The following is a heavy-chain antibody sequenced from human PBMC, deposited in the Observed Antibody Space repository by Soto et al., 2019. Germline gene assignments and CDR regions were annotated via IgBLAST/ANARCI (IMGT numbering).Heavy chain of an antibody. CDR3: ANGGYSYGSPKPEYFQH. CDR1: GFTFSGYA. J-gene: IGHJ1*01. V-gene: IGHV3-23*01. CDR2: ISGSGGST. Sequence: QPGGSLRLSCAASGFTFSGYAMSWVRQAPGKGLEWVSAISGSGGSTYYADSVKGRFTISRDNSKNTLYLQMNSLRAEDTAVYYYANGGYSYGSPKPEYFQHWGQGTLVTVSS. D-gene: IGHD5-18*01.